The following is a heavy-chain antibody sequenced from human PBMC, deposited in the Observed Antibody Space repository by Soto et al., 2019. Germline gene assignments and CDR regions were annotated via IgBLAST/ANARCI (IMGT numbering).Heavy chain of an antibody. J-gene: IGHJ4*02. CDR3: ARDDPSSGYLLDY. CDR1: GGTFSSYA. V-gene: IGHV1-69*01. CDR2: IIPIFGTA. Sequence: QVQLVQSGAEVKKPGSSVKVSCKASGGTFSSYAISWVRQAPGQGLEWMGGIIPIFGTANYAQKFQGRVTITADESTSTDYMEMSSLRSEDTAVYYCARDDPSSGYLLDYWGQGTLVTVSS. D-gene: IGHD3-22*01.